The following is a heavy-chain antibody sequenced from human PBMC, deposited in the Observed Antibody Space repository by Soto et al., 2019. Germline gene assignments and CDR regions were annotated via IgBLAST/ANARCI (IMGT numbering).Heavy chain of an antibody. CDR1: GGTFSSYA. D-gene: IGHD3-9*01. CDR2: IIPIFGTA. V-gene: IGHV1-69*01. CDR3: ARVWGYDILTGYYNPPTGAYYGMDV. J-gene: IGHJ6*02. Sequence: QVQLVQSGAEVKKPGSSVKVSCKASGGTFSSYAISWVRQAPGQGLEWMGGIIPIFGTANYAQKFQGRVTITADESTSTAYMELSSLRSEDTAVYYCARVWGYDILTGYYNPPTGAYYGMDVWGQGTTVTVSS.